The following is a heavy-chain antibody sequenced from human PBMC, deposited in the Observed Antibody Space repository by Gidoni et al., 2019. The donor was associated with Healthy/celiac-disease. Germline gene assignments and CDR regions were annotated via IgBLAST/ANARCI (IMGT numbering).Heavy chain of an antibody. J-gene: IGHJ4*02. CDR1: GFTFSSYA. V-gene: IGHV3-23*01. Sequence: AASGFTFSSYAMSWVRQAPGQGLEWVSAISGSGGSTYYADSVKGRFTISRDNSKNTLYLQMNSLRAEDTAVYYCAKDQEYSSGWYGNWGQGTLVTVSS. CDR3: AKDQEYSSGWYGN. D-gene: IGHD6-19*01. CDR2: ISGSGGST.